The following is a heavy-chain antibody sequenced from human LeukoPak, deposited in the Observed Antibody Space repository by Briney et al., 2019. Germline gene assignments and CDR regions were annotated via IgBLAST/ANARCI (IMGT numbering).Heavy chain of an antibody. CDR3: AHKTTGEHFDF. D-gene: IGHD7-27*01. J-gene: IGHJ4*02. V-gene: IGHV4-59*01. CDR2: IHYTGTT. CDR1: GGSINSYY. Sequence: SETLSLTCTVSGGSINSYYWGWIRQPPGKGLECLGYIHYTGTTNYNPSLRSRVTISIDLSNNQFSLKLHSVTAADTAVYYCAHKTTGEHFDFWGQGTLATVSS.